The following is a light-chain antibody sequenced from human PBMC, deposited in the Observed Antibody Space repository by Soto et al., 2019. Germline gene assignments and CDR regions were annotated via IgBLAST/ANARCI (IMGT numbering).Light chain of an antibody. J-gene: IGKJ5*01. CDR1: QSVRNNY. CDR2: GAS. V-gene: IGKV3-20*01. Sequence: IVLTQSPDTLSLSPGERVTLSCRASQSVRNNYLAWYQQQPCQAPRLLIYGASSRATGTPDRFSGSGSGTDFTLTISRLEPEDFAVYYCQQYGSSPITFGQGTRLEI. CDR3: QQYGSSPIT.